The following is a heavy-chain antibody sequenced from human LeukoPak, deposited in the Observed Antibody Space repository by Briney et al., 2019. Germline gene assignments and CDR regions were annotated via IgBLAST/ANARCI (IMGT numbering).Heavy chain of an antibody. CDR2: IYTSGST. Sequence: NPSETLSLTCTVSGGSISSGSYYWSWIRQPAGKGLEWIGRIYTSGSTNYNPSLKSRVTISVDTSKNQFSLKLSSVTAADTAVYYCARQMATITGYFDLWGRGTLVTVSS. CDR1: GGSISSGSYY. CDR3: ARQMATITGYFDL. D-gene: IGHD5-24*01. J-gene: IGHJ2*01. V-gene: IGHV4-61*02.